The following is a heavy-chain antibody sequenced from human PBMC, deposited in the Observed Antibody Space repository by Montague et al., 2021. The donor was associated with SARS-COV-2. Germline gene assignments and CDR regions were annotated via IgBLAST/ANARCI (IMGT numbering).Heavy chain of an antibody. D-gene: IGHD1-20*01. V-gene: IGHV4-39*07. CDR1: GGSISSSSYY. J-gene: IGHJ6*02. CDR3: ARDQGYNWNYYYYYGMDA. Sequence: SETLSLTCTVSGGSISSSSYYWGWIRQPPGKGLEWIGSIYYSGSTYYNPSLKSRVTISVDTSKNQFSLKLSSVTAADTAVYYCARDQGYNWNYYYYYGMDARGPATTVTVS. CDR2: IYYSGST.